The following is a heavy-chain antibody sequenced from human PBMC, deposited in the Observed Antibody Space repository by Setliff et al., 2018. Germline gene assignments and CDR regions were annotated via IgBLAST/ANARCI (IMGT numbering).Heavy chain of an antibody. CDR3: VRDTTSGWMLTN. D-gene: IGHD6-25*01. V-gene: IGHV3-48*04. CDR1: GFTFSTYG. CDR2: LNNDGTTI. Sequence: LRLSCAASGFTFSTYGLNWVRQAPGKGLEWISYLNNDGTTIYYADSVRGRFTISRDNARDSLYLQMNSLRAEDTAVYYCVRDTTSGWMLTNWGQGTLVTV. J-gene: IGHJ4*02.